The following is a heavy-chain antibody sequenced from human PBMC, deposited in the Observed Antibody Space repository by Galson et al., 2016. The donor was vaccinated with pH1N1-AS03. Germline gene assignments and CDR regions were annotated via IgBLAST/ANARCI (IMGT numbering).Heavy chain of an antibody. CDR3: ARDRGFRPDTFDI. V-gene: IGHV1-18*04. CDR2: NSGYDDDA. D-gene: IGHD2-15*01. J-gene: IGHJ3*02. CDR1: GYTFSTYG. Sequence: SVKVSCKASGYTFSTYGVSRVRQAPGQGLEWMGWNSGYDDDANYAQKVAGRVTMTTDKSTSTVYMELRSLRYDDTPVYYWARDRGFRPDTFDIWGQGTWVTVSS.